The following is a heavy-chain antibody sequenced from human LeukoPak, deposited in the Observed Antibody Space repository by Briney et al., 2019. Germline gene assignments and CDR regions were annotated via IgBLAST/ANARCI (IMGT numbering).Heavy chain of an antibody. J-gene: IGHJ4*02. CDR2: IIPILGIA. CDR3: ARDGAYSGSYGSFDY. V-gene: IGHV1-69*04. Sequence: ASVKVSCKASRGTFSSYAISWVRQAPGQGLEWMGRIIPILGIANYAQKFQGRVTITADESTSTAYVELSSLRSEDTAVYYCARDGAYSGSYGSFDYWGQGTLVTVSS. CDR1: RGTFSSYA. D-gene: IGHD1-26*01.